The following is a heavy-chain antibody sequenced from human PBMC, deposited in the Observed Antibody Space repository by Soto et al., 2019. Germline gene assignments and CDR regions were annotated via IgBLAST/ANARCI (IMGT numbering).Heavy chain of an antibody. CDR1: GYTFTRYG. D-gene: IGHD3-16*01. CDR3: AMVDVYVTPSPQDV. Sequence: QVQLVQSGAEVKNPGASVKVSCKASGYTFTRYGIGWARQAPGQGLEWMGWINTYNGNTNYAKNAQGRVTLTTATXXSTASMELRSLRSTATAIYYCAMVDVYVTPSPQDVWGQGTTVIVSS. J-gene: IGHJ6*02. CDR2: INTYNGNT. V-gene: IGHV1-18*01.